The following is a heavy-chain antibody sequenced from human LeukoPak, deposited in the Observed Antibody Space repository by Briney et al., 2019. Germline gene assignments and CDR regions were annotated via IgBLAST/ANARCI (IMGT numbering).Heavy chain of an antibody. CDR3: VLYSSLSVY. CDR2: MYYSGMT. CDR1: GGSISSYY. J-gene: IGHJ4*02. V-gene: IGHV4-59*01. D-gene: IGHD3-22*01. Sequence: SETLSLTCTVSGGSISSYYWSWIRQPPGKGLEWIGYMYYSGMTNYSPSFKSRVTMSIDTSENQFSLKLSSVTAADTAVYYCVLYSSLSVYWGQGTLSPSPQ.